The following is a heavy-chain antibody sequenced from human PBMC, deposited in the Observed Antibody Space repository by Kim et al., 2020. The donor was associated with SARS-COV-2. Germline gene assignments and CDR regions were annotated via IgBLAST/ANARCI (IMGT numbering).Heavy chain of an antibody. CDR3: AKVGVMDGYNYCYYYAM. J-gene: IGHJ6*01. V-gene: IGHV3-23*01. CDR2: ISGGGVYK. Sequence: GGSLRLSCVASGFTFDTYAMSWVRQAPGKGLEWVSVISGGGVYKFYADSVRGRFTISRDNSKNMLYLQMNSLRDEDTAVYYCAKVGVMDGYNYCYYYAM. D-gene: IGHD5-18*01. CDR1: GFTFDTYA.